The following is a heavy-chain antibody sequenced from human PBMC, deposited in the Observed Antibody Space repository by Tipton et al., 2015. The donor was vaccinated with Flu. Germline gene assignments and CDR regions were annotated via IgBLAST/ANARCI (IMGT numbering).Heavy chain of an antibody. CDR2: IWYDGSNK. V-gene: IGHV3-33*01. CDR1: GFIFSTYG. D-gene: IGHD2/OR15-2a*01. CDR3: ARDKNEFYAFEN. J-gene: IGHJ4*02. Sequence: RSLRLSCAASGFIFSTYGMHWVRQAPGKGLEWVAVIWYDGSNKYYADSVKGRFTISRDNSKNTVYLQMNSPRAEDTAVYYCARDKNEFYAFENWAQGTLVTVSS.